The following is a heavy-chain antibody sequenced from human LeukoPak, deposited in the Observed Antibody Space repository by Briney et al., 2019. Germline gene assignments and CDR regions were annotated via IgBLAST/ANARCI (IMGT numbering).Heavy chain of an antibody. J-gene: IGHJ6*03. CDR3: AREGLLWFGELSPPAYYYYYMDV. CDR1: GYTFTGYY. CDR2: INPNSGGT. D-gene: IGHD3-10*01. V-gene: IGHV1-2*02. Sequence: ASVKVSCKASGYTFTGYYMHWVRQAPGQGLEWMGWINPNSGGTNYAQKFQGRVTMTRDTSISTAYMELSSLRSEDTAVYYCAREGLLWFGELSPPAYYYYYMDVWGKGTTVTISS.